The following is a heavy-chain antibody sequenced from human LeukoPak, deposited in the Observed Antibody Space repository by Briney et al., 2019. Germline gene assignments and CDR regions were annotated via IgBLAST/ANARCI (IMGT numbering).Heavy chain of an antibody. CDR1: GYTLTELS. V-gene: IGHV1-24*01. CDR3: ATYHPDTAMLAGMDV. Sequence: ASVKVSCKVSGYTLTELSMHWVRQAPGKGLEWMGVFDPEDGETIYAQKFQGRVTMTEDTSTDTAYMELSSLRSEDTAVYYCATYHPDTAMLAGMDVWGKGTTVTVSS. CDR2: FDPEDGET. D-gene: IGHD5-18*01. J-gene: IGHJ6*04.